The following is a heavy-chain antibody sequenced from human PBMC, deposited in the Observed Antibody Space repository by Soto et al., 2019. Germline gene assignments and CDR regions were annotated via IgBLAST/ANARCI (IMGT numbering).Heavy chain of an antibody. V-gene: IGHV1-18*01. CDR1: GYMFGSYG. D-gene: IGHD3-22*01. J-gene: IGHJ4*02. CDR2: ISTYNGNT. Sequence: SVQVSCKASGYMFGSYGINWVRQAPGRGLEWMGWISTYNGNTKYGQKFQGRVTLTTETSTSTVYMDLRSLKFDDTAVYYCARGAEDYYYENRGYYSSSTLDYWGPGSQVTVSS. CDR3: ARGAEDYYYENRGYYSSSTLDY.